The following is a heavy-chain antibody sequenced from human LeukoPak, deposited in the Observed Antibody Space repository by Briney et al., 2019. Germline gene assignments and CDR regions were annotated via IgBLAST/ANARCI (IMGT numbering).Heavy chain of an antibody. Sequence: GGSLRLSCAASGFTFSSYGMHWVRQAPGKGLEWVAFIRYDGSNKYYADSVKGRFTISRDNSKNTLYLQMNSLRAEDTAVYYCATGRAARLSPFDYWGQGTLVTVS. J-gene: IGHJ4*02. CDR1: GFTFSSYG. V-gene: IGHV3-30*02. CDR2: IRYDGSNK. D-gene: IGHD6-6*01. CDR3: ATGRAARLSPFDY.